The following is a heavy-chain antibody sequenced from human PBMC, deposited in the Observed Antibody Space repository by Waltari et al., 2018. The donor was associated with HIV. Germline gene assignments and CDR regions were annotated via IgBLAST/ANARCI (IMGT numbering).Heavy chain of an antibody. D-gene: IGHD3-10*01. J-gene: IGHJ6*02. CDR1: GFTFSNAW. V-gene: IGHV3-15*01. CDR2: IKSKTDGGTT. Sequence: EVQLVESGGGLVKPGGSLRLSCAASGFTFSNAWMSWVRQAPGKGLEWVGRIKSKTDGGTTDYAAPVKGRFTISRDDSKNTLYLQMNSLKTEGTAVYYCTTLVLLGVGMDVWGQGTTVTVSS. CDR3: TTLVLLGVGMDV.